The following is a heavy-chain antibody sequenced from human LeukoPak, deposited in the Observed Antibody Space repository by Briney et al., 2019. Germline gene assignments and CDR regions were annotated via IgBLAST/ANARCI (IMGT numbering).Heavy chain of an antibody. Sequence: GESLQISCKGSGYSFTSYWIGWVRPMPGKGLEWMGIIYPGDSDTRYSPSFQGQVTISADKSISTAYLQWSSLKASDTAMYYCARLPRGHSSGMDVWGQGTTVSVSS. D-gene: IGHD3-3*02. CDR3: ARLPRGHSSGMDV. CDR1: GYSFTSYW. J-gene: IGHJ6*02. CDR2: IYPGDSDT. V-gene: IGHV5-51*01.